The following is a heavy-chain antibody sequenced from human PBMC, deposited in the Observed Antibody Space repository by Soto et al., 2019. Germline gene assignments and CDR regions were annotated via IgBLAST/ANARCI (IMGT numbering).Heavy chain of an antibody. CDR1: GYSFTSNW. CDR3: ARFKDFRLIVDY. Sequence: PGESLKISCRGSGYSFTSNWIGWVRLMPGKGLEWMGIIYPGDSETRYSPSFQGQVTISADKSISTAYVQWSSLKASDTAMYYCARFKDFRLIVDYWGQGTLVTVSS. V-gene: IGHV5-51*01. CDR2: IYPGDSET. J-gene: IGHJ4*02.